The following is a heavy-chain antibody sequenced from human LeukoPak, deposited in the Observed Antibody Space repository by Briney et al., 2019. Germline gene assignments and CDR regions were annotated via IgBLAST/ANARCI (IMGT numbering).Heavy chain of an antibody. D-gene: IGHD3-22*01. V-gene: IGHV3-23*01. CDR1: GFTFSKYA. Sequence: PGGSLRLSCAASGFTFSKYAMSWVRQAPGKGLEWVSAISGSGGSTYYADSVKGRFTISRDNSRNTLYLEMNSLRAEDTAVFYCAKASNYYDSSGYYHFDYWGQGTLVTVSS. J-gene: IGHJ4*02. CDR2: ISGSGGST. CDR3: AKASNYYDSSGYYHFDY.